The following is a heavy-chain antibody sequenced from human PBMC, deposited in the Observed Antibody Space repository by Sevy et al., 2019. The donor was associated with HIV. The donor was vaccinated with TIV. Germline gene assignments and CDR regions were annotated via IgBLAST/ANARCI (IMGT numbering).Heavy chain of an antibody. CDR2: ISTGGRTI. Sequence: GGSLRLSCEASGFTFRSYEMNWVRQAPGKGLEWLSYISTGGRTIYYIDSVKGRFTISRDNAKNSLHLQMNSLRDEDTAVYHCATTRRDDYNYYFEYWGQGTLVTVSS. V-gene: IGHV3-48*03. D-gene: IGHD4-4*01. CDR1: GFTFRSYE. CDR3: ATTRRDDYNYYFEY. J-gene: IGHJ4*02.